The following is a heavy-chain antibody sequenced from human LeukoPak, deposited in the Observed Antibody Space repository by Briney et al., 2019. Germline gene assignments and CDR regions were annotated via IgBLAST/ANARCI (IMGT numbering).Heavy chain of an antibody. CDR3: ASPSSEYSSGWQGFFLAFDY. D-gene: IGHD6-19*01. J-gene: IGHJ4*02. V-gene: IGHV4-59*01. CDR1: GGSISSYY. CDR2: IYYSGST. Sequence: SETLSLTCTVSGGSISSYYWSWIRQPPGKGLEWIGYIYYSGSTNYNPSLKSRVTISVDTSKNQFSLKLSSVTAADTAVYYCASPSSEYSSGWQGFFLAFDYWGQGTLVTVSS.